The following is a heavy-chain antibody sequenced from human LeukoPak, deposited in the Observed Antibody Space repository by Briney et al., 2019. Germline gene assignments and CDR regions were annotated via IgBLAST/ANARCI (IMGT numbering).Heavy chain of an antibody. J-gene: IGHJ4*02. CDR2: IRSKAYGGTT. CDR1: GFTFGDYA. V-gene: IGHV3-49*04. D-gene: IGHD2-2*01. CDR3: TRDSGCSSTSCYPDY. Sequence: GGSLRLSCTASGFTFGDYAMSWVRQAPGKGLEWVGFIRSKAYGGTTEYAASVKGRFTISRDDSKSIAYLQMNSLKTEDTAVYYCTRDSGCSSTSCYPDYWGQGTLVTVSS.